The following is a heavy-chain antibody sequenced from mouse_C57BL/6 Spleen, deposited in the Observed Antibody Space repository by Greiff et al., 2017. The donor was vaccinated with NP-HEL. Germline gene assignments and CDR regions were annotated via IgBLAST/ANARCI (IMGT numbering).Heavy chain of an antibody. J-gene: IGHJ4*01. D-gene: IGHD2-5*01. CDR2: INYDGSST. CDR1: GFTFSDYY. Sequence: EVQLVESEGGLVQPGSSMKLSCTASGFTFSDYYMAWVRQVPEKGLEWVANINYDGSSTYYLDSLKSRFIISRDNAKNILYLQMSSLKSEDTATYYCAREAYYSNYEAMDYWGQGTSVTVSS. CDR3: AREAYYSNYEAMDY. V-gene: IGHV5-16*01.